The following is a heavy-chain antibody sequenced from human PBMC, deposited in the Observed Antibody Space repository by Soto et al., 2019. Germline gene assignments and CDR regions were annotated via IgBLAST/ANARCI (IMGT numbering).Heavy chain of an antibody. CDR2: IYHSGST. CDR3: AKIPAYYYDGSGYYHFDY. CDR1: GGSISSGDYS. J-gene: IGHJ4*02. D-gene: IGHD3-22*01. Sequence: SETLSLTCTVSGGSISSGDYSWSWIRQPPGKGLEWIGYIYHSGSTYYNPSLKSRVTISVDRSKNQFSLKLSSVTAADTAVYYCAKIPAYYYDGSGYYHFDYWGQGTLVTVSS. V-gene: IGHV4-30-2*01.